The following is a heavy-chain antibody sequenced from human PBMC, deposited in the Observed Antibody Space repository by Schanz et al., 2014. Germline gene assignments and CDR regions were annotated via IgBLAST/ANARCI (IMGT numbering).Heavy chain of an antibody. CDR2: IWSDGSGK. J-gene: IGHJ4*02. CDR3: ARGIGGYGANNYFDY. V-gene: IGHV3-33*01. D-gene: IGHD5-12*01. Sequence: QVQLVESGGGVVQPGGSLRLSCAASGFIFSNYGMHWVRQAPGKGLEWVAVIWSDGSGKYYADSVKGRFTISRDSPKNTLYLQMNSLSADDTAVFYCARGIGGYGANNYFDYWGQGTLVTVSS. CDR1: GFIFSNYG.